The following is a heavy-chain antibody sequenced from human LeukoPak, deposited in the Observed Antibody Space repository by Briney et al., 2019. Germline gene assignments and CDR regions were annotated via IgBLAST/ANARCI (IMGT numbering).Heavy chain of an antibody. Sequence: GGSLRLSCAASGFTFSSFAMSWVRQAPGKGLEWVSAVVYSGLSTYYADSVKGRSTISRDKTKNTLYLQMNSLRAEDTAVYYCAKSSYYDASGYYREFYFDSWGQGTLVTVSS. V-gene: IGHV3-23*01. CDR1: GFTFSSFA. CDR2: VVYSGLST. CDR3: AKSSYYDASGYYREFYFDS. J-gene: IGHJ4*02. D-gene: IGHD3-22*01.